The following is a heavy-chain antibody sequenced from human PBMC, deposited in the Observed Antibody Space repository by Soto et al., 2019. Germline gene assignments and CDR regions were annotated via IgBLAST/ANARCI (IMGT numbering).Heavy chain of an antibody. D-gene: IGHD5-18*01. CDR1: GFTFSNYA. Sequence: GGSLRLSCAASGFTFSNYAMSWVRQAPGKGLEWVSTISGGGSTYYADYVKGRFTISRDNSKNTMYLQMNSLRAEDTAVYFCAKGGVGLQLWAFDYWGQGTLVTVSS. CDR3: AKGGVGLQLWAFDY. CDR2: ISGGGST. V-gene: IGHV3-23*01. J-gene: IGHJ4*02.